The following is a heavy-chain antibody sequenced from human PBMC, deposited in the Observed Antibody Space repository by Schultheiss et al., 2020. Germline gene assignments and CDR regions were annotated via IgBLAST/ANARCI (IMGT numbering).Heavy chain of an antibody. CDR3: ATDIVVVVAATPNDY. D-gene: IGHD2-15*01. CDR1: GFTFSSYA. J-gene: IGHJ4*02. CDR2: IWYDGSKE. V-gene: IGHV3-33*08. Sequence: GGSLRLSCAASGFTFSSYAMHWVRQAPGKGLEWVAVIWYDGSKEYYADSVKGRFTISRDNSKNTLYLQMNSLRAEDTAVYYCATDIVVVVAATPNDYWGQGTLVTVSS.